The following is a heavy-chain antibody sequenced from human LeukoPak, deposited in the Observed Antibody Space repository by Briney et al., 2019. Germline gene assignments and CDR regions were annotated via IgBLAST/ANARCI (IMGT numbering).Heavy chain of an antibody. CDR3: ATDGGGFGELLRDDYFDY. CDR1: GGSISSYY. Sequence: PSETLSLTCTVSGGSISSYYWSWIRQPAGKGLEWIGRIYTSGSTNYNPSLKSRVTMSVDTSKNQFSLKLSSVTAADTAVYYCATDGGGFGELLRDDYFDYWGQGTLVTVSS. V-gene: IGHV4-4*07. D-gene: IGHD3-10*01. CDR2: IYTSGST. J-gene: IGHJ4*02.